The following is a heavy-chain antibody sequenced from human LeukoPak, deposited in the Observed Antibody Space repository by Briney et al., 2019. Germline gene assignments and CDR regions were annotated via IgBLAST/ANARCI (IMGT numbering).Heavy chain of an antibody. D-gene: IGHD6-13*01. CDR1: GYTFTSYY. CDR3: ARDEVKGIAAAGTDFDY. CDR2: INPSGGST. J-gene: IGHJ4*02. V-gene: IGHV1-46*01. Sequence: APVKVSCKASGYTFTSYYMHWVRQAPGQGLEWMGIINPSGGSTSYAQKFQGRVTMTRDTSTSTVYMELSSLRSEDTAVYYCARDEVKGIAAAGTDFDYWGQGTLVTVSS.